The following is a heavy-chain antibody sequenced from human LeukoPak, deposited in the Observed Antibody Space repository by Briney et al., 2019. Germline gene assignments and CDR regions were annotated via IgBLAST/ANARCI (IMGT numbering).Heavy chain of an antibody. Sequence: PGGSLRLSCVASGFTFSTYSMNWVRQAPGKGLEWVSSISSSSRHRYYADSVKGRFTISRDDAKNSEYLQMNSLRAEETAVYYCVRDFNTVTTAYLQHWGQGTLVTVSS. CDR2: ISSSSRHR. D-gene: IGHD4-17*01. V-gene: IGHV3-21*01. CDR1: GFTFSTYS. CDR3: VRDFNTVTTAYLQH. J-gene: IGHJ1*01.